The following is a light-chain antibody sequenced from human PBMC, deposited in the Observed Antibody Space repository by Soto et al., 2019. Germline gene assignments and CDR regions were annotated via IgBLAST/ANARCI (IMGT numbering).Light chain of an antibody. CDR1: SGHSSYA. J-gene: IGLJ2*01. CDR3: QTWATGIVV. CDR2: LNSDGSH. Sequence: QSVLTQSPSASASLGASVKLTCTLSSGHSSYAIAWHQQQPEKGPRYLMKLNSDGSHTKGDGIPDRFSGSSSGAERYLTISSLQSEDESDDYCQTWATGIVVFGGGTKRAVL. V-gene: IGLV4-69*01.